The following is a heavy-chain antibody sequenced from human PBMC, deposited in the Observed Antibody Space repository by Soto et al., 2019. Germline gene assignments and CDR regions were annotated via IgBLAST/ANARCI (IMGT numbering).Heavy chain of an antibody. CDR2: IYHSGST. CDR3: ARDHKEDFGVAYYYYGMDV. J-gene: IGHJ6*02. CDR1: GGSISSGDYY. Sequence: SETLSLTCTVSGGSISSGDYYWSWVRQPPGKGLEWIGEIYHSGSTNYNPSLKSRVTISVDKSKSQFSLKLSSVTAADTAVYYCARDHKEDFGVAYYYYGMDVWGQGTTVTVSS. D-gene: IGHD3-3*01. V-gene: IGHV4-4*02.